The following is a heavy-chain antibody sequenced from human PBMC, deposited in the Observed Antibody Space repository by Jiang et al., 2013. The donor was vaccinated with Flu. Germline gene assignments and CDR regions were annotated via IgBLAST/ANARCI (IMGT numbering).Heavy chain of an antibody. Sequence: ASWNWIRQSPSRGLEWLGRTYYRSKWFNDYSVSMKSRITINPDTSKNQFSLQLNSVTPEDTAVYYCARDRLAMVDAFDIWGQGTMVTVSS. J-gene: IGHJ3*02. V-gene: IGHV6-1*01. D-gene: IGHD5-18*01. CDR3: ARDRLAMVDAFDI. CDR2: TYYRSKWFN. CDR1: AS.